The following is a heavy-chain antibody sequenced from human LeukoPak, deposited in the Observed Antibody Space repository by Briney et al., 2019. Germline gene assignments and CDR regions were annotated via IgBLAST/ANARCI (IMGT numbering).Heavy chain of an antibody. V-gene: IGHV1-69*05. CDR2: IIPIFGTA. J-gene: IGHJ4*02. CDR1: GGTFSSYA. D-gene: IGHD5-24*01. CDR3: ARDLGRDGYNAPFDY. Sequence: ASVKVSCKASGGTFSSYAISWVRQAPGQGLEWMGGIIPIFGTANYAQKFQGRVTITTDESTSTAYVELSSLRSEDTAVYYCARDLGRDGYNAPFDYWGQGTLVTVSS.